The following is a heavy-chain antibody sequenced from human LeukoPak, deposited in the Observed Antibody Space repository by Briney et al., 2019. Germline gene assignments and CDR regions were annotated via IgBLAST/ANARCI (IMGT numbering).Heavy chain of an antibody. D-gene: IGHD5-18*01. Sequence: PGGSLRLSCAASGFTFSSYAMSWVRQAPGKGLEWVSAISGSGGSTYYADSVKGRFTISRDNSKNTLYLQMNSLRAEDTAVYYCARVGPDHTQIQLWLMPDWYFDLWGRGTLVTVSS. CDR1: GFTFSSYA. CDR2: ISGSGGST. CDR3: ARVGPDHTQIQLWLMPDWYFDL. V-gene: IGHV3-23*01. J-gene: IGHJ2*01.